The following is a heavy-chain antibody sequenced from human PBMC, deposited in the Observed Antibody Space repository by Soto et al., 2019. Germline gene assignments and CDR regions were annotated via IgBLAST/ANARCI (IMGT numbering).Heavy chain of an antibody. J-gene: IGHJ6*02. CDR1: GYTFTSYY. CDR2: INPSGGST. V-gene: IGHV1-46*01. Sequence: ASVKVSCKASGYTFTSYYMHWVRQAPGQGLEWMGIINPSGGSTSYAQKFQGRVTMTRDTSTSTVYMELSSLRSEDRAVYYCARAMTHRPYAMDVWGQGTTVTVSS. D-gene: IGHD2-21*02. CDR3: ARAMTHRPYAMDV.